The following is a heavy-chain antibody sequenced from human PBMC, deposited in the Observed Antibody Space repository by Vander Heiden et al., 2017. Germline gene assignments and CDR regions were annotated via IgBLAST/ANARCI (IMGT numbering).Heavy chain of an antibody. CDR3: ARSRVLDCSSTSCYTGGWFDP. Sequence: QVQLQESAPGLVKPSETLSLTCTVSGGSISSYYWPWIRQPAGKGLEWIGRIYTSGSTNYNPSLKSRVTMSVDTSKNQFSLKLSSVTAADTAVYYCARSRVLDCSSTSCYTGGWFDPWGQGTLVTVSS. CDR1: GGSISSYY. D-gene: IGHD2-2*02. J-gene: IGHJ5*02. CDR2: IYTSGST. V-gene: IGHV4-4*07.